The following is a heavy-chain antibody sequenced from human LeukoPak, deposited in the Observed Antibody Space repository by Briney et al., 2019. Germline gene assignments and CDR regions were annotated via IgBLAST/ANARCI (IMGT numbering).Heavy chain of an antibody. J-gene: IGHJ3*02. Sequence: GASVKVSCKASGYTFIGYYMHWVRQAPGQGLEWVGRINPNSRGTNYAQKFQGRVTMTRDTSISTAYMELSRLRSDDTAVYYCARADCSSTSCLNAFDIWGQGTMVTVSS. CDR2: INPNSRGT. D-gene: IGHD2-2*01. CDR1: GYTFIGYY. CDR3: ARADCSSTSCLNAFDI. V-gene: IGHV1-2*06.